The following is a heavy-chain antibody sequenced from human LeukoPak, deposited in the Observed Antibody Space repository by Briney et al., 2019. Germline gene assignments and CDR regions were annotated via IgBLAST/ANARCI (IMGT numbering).Heavy chain of an antibody. D-gene: IGHD2-2*01. CDR1: GGSISSYY. V-gene: IGHV4-4*07. J-gene: IGHJ5*02. CDR2: IYTSGST. CDR3: ARDPCSSTSCPPAWIDP. Sequence: KPSETLSLTCTVSGGSISSYYWSWIRQPAGKGLEWIGRIYTSGSTNYNPSLKSRVTMSVDTSKNQFSLKLSSVTAADTAVYYCARDPCSSTSCPPAWIDPWGQGTLVTVSP.